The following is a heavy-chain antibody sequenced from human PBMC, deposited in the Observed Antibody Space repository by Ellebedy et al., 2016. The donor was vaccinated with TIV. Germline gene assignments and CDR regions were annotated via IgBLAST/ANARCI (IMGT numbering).Heavy chain of an antibody. D-gene: IGHD3-10*01. CDR3: ARRGAGSGNYLRFLQY. CDR1: GFTFRDYA. CDR2: ISYNAEKK. Sequence: GESLKISXAASGFTFRDYAMHWVRQAPGKGLEWVASISYNAEKKFHADSVKGRFTISRDYSKNTVDLQMNSLRDEDTAVYYCARRGAGSGNYLRFLQYWGQGTLVTVSS. V-gene: IGHV3-30*01. J-gene: IGHJ1*01.